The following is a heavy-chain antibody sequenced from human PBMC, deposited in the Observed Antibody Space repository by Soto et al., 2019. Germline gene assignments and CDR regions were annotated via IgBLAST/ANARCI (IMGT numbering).Heavy chain of an antibody. D-gene: IGHD4-17*01. CDR1: GGLISTFY. J-gene: IGHJ6*02. CDR3: ARDPHTDYRHPYSFYGMGV. V-gene: IGHV4-59*01. CDR2: INNNGST. Sequence: QVRLQESGPGLVKPSETLSLTCTVSGGLISTFYWSWIRQPPGKGLEWIGYINNNGSTKYNPSLKRRVTPALDQSRHQFSLKLTSVAAADTAMYYCARDPHTDYRHPYSFYGMGVWGQGTTVTVSS.